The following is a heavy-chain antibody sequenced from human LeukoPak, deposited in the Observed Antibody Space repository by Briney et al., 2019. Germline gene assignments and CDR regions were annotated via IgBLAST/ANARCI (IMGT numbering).Heavy chain of an antibody. Sequence: GGSLRLSCAASGFTFSSHWMHWVRQAPGKGLEWVAVISYDGSNKYYSDSVKGRFTISRDNSKNTVSLQMNSLRPEDTAVYYCARVGRGYSYKVYYFDFWGQGTLVTVSS. CDR1: GFTFSSHW. CDR2: ISYDGSNK. D-gene: IGHD5-18*01. CDR3: ARVGRGYSYKVYYFDF. V-gene: IGHV3-30*03. J-gene: IGHJ4*02.